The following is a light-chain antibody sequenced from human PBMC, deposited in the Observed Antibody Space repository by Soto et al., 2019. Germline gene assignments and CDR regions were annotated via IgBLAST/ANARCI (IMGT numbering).Light chain of an antibody. CDR2: DAS. V-gene: IGKV1-33*01. J-gene: IGKJ4*01. CDR3: QQYDDLAALT. CDR1: QDIRNY. Sequence: DIQMTQSPTSLSASVGDRVTITCQASQDIRNYLNWYQQKPGKAPRLLIQDASNLETGVSSRFSGSGFGTDFTFTISSLQPEDIGTYYCQQYDDLAALTFGGGTKVEMK.